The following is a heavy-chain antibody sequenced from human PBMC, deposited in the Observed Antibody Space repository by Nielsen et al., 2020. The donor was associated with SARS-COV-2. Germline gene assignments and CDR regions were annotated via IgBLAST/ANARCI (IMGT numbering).Heavy chain of an antibody. CDR3: ARGDIAVVPAAMFRGDDAFDI. V-gene: IGHV4-39*02. J-gene: IGHJ3*02. CDR1: GVSLSSRNYY. CDR2: SYDSGSG. Sequence: SETLSLTCTVSGVSLSSRNYYWVWIRQPPGKGLEWIGTSYDSGSGSYNPSLRSRVTISVDTSKKHFSLKLTSVTAADTAVYFCARGDIAVVPAAMFRGDDAFDIWGQGTMVRVSS. D-gene: IGHD2-2*01.